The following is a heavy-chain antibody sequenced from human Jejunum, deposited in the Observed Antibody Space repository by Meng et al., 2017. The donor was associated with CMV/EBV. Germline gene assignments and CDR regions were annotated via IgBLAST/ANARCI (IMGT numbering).Heavy chain of an antibody. CDR1: GGSVTDFHC. V-gene: IGHV4-59*02. D-gene: IGHD2-15*01. CDR2: VSYNGNT. Sequence: GGSVTDFHCWSWMRQSSGKGLEWIAYVSYNGNTNYNPSLRRRVYISSDAAKNQFSLRLTSATTADTAVYYCARGWADIRFSGAMDVWGQGITVTVSS. CDR3: ARGWADIRFSGAMDV. J-gene: IGHJ6*02.